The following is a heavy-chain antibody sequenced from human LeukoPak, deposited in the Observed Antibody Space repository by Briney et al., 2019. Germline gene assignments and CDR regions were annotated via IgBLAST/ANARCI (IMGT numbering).Heavy chain of an antibody. V-gene: IGHV1-69*04. CDR1: GGTFSSYA. CDR2: IIPSLGIA. CDR3: ARSRYCSGGSCYLSVVAFDI. J-gene: IGHJ3*02. D-gene: IGHD2-15*01. Sequence: SVKVSCKASGGTFSSYAISWVRQAPGQGLEWMGRIIPSLGIANYAQKFQGRVTITADKSTSTPYMELSSLRSEDTAVYYCARSRYCSGGSCYLSVVAFDIWGQGTMVTVSS.